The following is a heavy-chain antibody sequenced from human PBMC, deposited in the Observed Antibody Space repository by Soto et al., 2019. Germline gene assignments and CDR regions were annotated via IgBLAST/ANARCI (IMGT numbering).Heavy chain of an antibody. V-gene: IGHV1-69*02. CDR1: GGTFSSYT. J-gene: IGHJ1*01. CDR2: IIPILGIA. D-gene: IGHD4-17*01. CDR3: ARGYDGDFVAEYFQH. Sequence: QVQLVQSGAEVKKPGSSVKVSCKASGGTFSSYTISWVRQAPGQGLEWMGRIIPILGIANYAQKFQGRVTIXXEXSXXTAYMELSSLRAEDTAVYYCARGYDGDFVAEYFQHWGQGTLVTVSS.